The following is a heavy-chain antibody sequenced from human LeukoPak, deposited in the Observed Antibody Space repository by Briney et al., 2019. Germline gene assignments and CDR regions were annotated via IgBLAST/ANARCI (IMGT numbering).Heavy chain of an antibody. V-gene: IGHV4-4*07. Sequence: PSETLSLTCTVSGGSISSYYWSWLRQPAGKGLEWIGRIYSSGSNDYNPSLKRGVTISVDTSKNKFSLKLSSVTAADTAVYYCARDSGTTGEVKFDPWGQGTLVTVSS. D-gene: IGHD3-10*01. J-gene: IGHJ5*02. CDR3: ARDSGTTGEVKFDP. CDR1: GGSISSYY. CDR2: IYSSGSN.